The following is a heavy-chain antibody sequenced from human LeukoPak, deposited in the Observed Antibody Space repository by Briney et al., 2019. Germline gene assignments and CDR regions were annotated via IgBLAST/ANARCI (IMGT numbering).Heavy chain of an antibody. CDR2: INPSGGST. CDR3: ARGSRPVYNLLTGKRYLDY. J-gene: IGHJ4*02. D-gene: IGHD3-9*01. CDR1: GYTFXXYY. V-gene: IGHV1-46*01. Sequence: GYTFXXYYVHWVRQAPGQGLEWMGLINPSGGSTTYAQKFRGRLTMTRDMSTSTVYMELSSLRSEDTAVCYCARGSRPVYNLLTGKRYLDYWGQGTLLTVSS.